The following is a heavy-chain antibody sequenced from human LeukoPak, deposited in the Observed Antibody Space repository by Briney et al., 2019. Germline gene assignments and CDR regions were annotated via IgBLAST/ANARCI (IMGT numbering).Heavy chain of an antibody. J-gene: IGHJ4*02. CDR2: ISSSSSTI. Sequence: GGSLRLSCAASGFTFSSYSMNWVRQAPGKGLEWVSYISSSSSTIYYADSVKGRFTISRDNAKNSLYLQMNSLRAEDTAVYYCARDGGYCDGGSCYSFDYWGQGTLVTVSS. CDR1: GFTFSSYS. D-gene: IGHD2-15*01. CDR3: ARDGGYCDGGSCYSFDY. V-gene: IGHV3-48*04.